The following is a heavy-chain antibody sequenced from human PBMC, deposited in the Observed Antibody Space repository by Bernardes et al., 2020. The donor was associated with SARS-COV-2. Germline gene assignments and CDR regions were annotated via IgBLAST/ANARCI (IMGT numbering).Heavy chain of an antibody. CDR3: VRSRGDYEEICDH. CDR2: ISSSGYYI. V-gene: IGHV3-21*01. D-gene: IGHD4-17*01. CDR1: GFTFSVYS. Sequence: GGSLRLSCAASGFTFSVYSMGWVRQAPGKGLEWVASISSSGYYIHDSDSAKGRFTISRDNAKNSVYLQMNSLRVEDTAVYYCVRSRGDYEEICDHWGQGTLVTVSS. J-gene: IGHJ4*02.